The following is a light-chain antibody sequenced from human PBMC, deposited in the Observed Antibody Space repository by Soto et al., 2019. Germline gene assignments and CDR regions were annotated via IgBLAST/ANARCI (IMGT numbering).Light chain of an antibody. Sequence: IELGQTAGRQGLSRGERGTLSWRGTQSVSSSYLAWYQQKPGQAPRLLIYGASRRATGIPDRFSGSGSGTDFTLSISRLQPDDFAVYYCQQYKISPLTFGGGTKVDI. CDR3: QQYKISPLT. V-gene: IGKV3-20*01. CDR2: GAS. CDR1: QSVSSSY. J-gene: IGKJ4*01.